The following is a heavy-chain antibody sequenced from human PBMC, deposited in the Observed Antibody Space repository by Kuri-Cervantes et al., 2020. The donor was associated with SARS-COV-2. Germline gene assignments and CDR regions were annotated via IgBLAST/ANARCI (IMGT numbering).Heavy chain of an antibody. D-gene: IGHD1-26*01. J-gene: IGHJ4*02. CDR3: ARAEWGLIDY. V-gene: IGHV3-7*01. CDR1: GFIFSSYG. CDR2: IKQDGSEK. Sequence: GESLKISCAASGFIFSSYGTHWVRQAPGKGLEWVANIKQDGSEKYYVDSVKGRFTISRDNAKNSLYLQMNSLRAEDSAVYYCARAEWGLIDYWGQGTLVTVSS.